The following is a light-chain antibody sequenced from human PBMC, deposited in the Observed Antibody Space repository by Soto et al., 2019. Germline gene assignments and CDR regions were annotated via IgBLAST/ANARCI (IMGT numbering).Light chain of an antibody. CDR2: DHN. CDR3: GTWDSSLSAVV. Sequence: QSVLTQSPSVSAAPGQKVTISCSGSSSNIGNNYVSWYQHLPGTAPKLLIYDHNKRPSGIPDRFSGSKSGTSATLGITGLQTGDEADYYCGTWDSSLSAVVFGGGTKLTVL. CDR1: SSNIGNNY. J-gene: IGLJ2*01. V-gene: IGLV1-51*01.